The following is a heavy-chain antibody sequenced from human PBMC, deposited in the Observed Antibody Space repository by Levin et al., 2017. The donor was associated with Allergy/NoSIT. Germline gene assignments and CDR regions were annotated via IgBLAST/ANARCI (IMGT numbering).Heavy chain of an antibody. J-gene: IGHJ3*02. CDR2: ITRSSDNT. CDR1: GFTFSTYS. CDR3: ARVSYWNPHDAFDI. Sequence: SCAASGFTFSTYSMNWVRQAPGKGLEWVSCITRSSDNTYYADSVKGRFTISRDNAKNSLYLQLNSLRDEDTAVYYCARVSYWNPHDAFDIWGQGTMVTVSS. D-gene: IGHD1-1*01. V-gene: IGHV3-48*02.